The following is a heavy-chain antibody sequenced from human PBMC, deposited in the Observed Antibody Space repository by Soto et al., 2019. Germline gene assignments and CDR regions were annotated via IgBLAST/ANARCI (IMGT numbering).Heavy chain of an antibody. CDR3: GRKRGILSEALDI. D-gene: IGHD3-16*01. Sequence: SQTLSLTCGISGDSVSSNSATWNWIRQSPSRGLEWLGRTYYRSQWHNEYGESVKSRITINPDTSKNQFSLQLYSKCPQGTSVYYGGRKRGILSEALDIWDRRSMFTVSS. CDR1: GDSVSSNSAT. CDR2: TYYRSQWHN. V-gene: IGHV6-1*01. J-gene: IGHJ3*02.